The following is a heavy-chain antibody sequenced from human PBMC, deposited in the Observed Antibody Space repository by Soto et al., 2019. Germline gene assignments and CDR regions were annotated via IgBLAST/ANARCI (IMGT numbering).Heavy chain of an antibody. D-gene: IGHD4-17*01. CDR1: GFIFSKYA. V-gene: IGHV3-23*01. CDR3: AKAPAVLRTFDY. CDR2: ISSGGGTT. Sequence: EVQLLDSGGGLVQPGGSLRLSCAASGFIFSKYAMSWVRKSPGKGLEWVAIISSGGGTTYNVDSVKGRFIISRDNSKNTLYLQTNSLRAEDTALYYCAKAPAVLRTFDYWGQGTLVTVSS. J-gene: IGHJ4*02.